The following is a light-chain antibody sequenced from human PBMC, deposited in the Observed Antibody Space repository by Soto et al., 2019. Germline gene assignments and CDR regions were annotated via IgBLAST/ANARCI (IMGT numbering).Light chain of an antibody. J-gene: IGKJ3*01. CDR2: KTS. V-gene: IGKV1-5*03. Sequence: DIQMTQSPSTLSASVGDRVTITCRASQSISNWLAWYQQKPGKAPKLLIYKTSNLESGVPSRFSGSGSGTEFSLTISSLQPDDFATYYCQQYDSNSPTFGPGTKVDSK. CDR3: QQYDSNSPT. CDR1: QSISNW.